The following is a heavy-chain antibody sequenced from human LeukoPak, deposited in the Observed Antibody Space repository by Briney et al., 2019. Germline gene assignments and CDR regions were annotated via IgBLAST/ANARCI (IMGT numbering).Heavy chain of an antibody. CDR2: VSDTGKT. J-gene: IGHJ5*02. D-gene: IGHD3-22*01. V-gene: IGHV4-59*01. Sequence: SETLSLTCSVSGASLSSYYWDWLRQSPAKGLEWIGYVSDTGKTDSNPSLQSRVTISLDMSKKHFSLSLRSVTAADSAVYYCATGYYEPFATWGPGILVTVSS. CDR3: ATGYYEPFAT. CDR1: GASLSSYY.